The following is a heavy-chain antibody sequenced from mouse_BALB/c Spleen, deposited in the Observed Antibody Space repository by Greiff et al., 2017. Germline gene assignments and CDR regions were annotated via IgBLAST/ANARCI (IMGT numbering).Heavy chain of an antibody. CDR3: ARDSGYPLWFAY. D-gene: IGHD3-1*01. V-gene: IGHV3-2*02. J-gene: IGHJ3*01. Sequence: VQLQQSGPGLVKPSQSLSLTCTVTGYSITSDYAWNWIRQFPGNKLEWMGYISYSGSTSYNPSLKSRISITRDTSKNQFFLQLNSVTTEDTATYYCARDSGYPLWFAYWGQGTLVTVSA. CDR1: GYSITSDYA. CDR2: ISYSGST.